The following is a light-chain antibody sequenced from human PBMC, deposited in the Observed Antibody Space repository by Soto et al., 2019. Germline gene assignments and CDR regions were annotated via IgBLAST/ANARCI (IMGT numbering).Light chain of an antibody. V-gene: IGKV3-11*01. Sequence: EIVLTQSPATLSLSPGERATLSCRASQSVSSYFSWYQQKPGQAPRLLIYDASNRATDIPARFSGSGSETDFTLTISSLEPDDFAVYYCQQRGNWPVTFGQGTRVDIK. CDR2: DAS. CDR1: QSVSSY. CDR3: QQRGNWPVT. J-gene: IGKJ1*01.